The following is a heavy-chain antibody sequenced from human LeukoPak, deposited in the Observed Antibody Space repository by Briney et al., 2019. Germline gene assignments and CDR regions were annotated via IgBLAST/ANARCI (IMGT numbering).Heavy chain of an antibody. CDR2: IYTSGST. D-gene: IGHD1-26*01. CDR3: ARYRGSRVGATGWFDP. J-gene: IGHJ5*02. CDR1: GGSISSYY. V-gene: IGHV4-4*07. Sequence: MSSETLSLTCTVSGGSISSYYWSWIRQPAGKGLEWIGRIYTSGSTNYNPSLKSRVTTSVDTSKNQFSLKLSSVTAADTAVYYCARYRGSRVGATGWFDPWGQGTLVTVSS.